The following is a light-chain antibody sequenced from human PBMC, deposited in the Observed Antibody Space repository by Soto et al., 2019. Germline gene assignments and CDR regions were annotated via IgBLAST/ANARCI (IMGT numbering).Light chain of an antibody. J-gene: IGKJ4*01. CDR2: DAT. Sequence: IELKHSPAPLPLSPGERDPLSCRASQSVGSFLAWYQQKPGQAPRLLMYDATNRATGIPARFSGSGSVTDFTLTISSLEPEDFAVYYCQQRRNWPLTFGGGTKVDIK. V-gene: IGKV3-11*01. CDR1: QSVGSF. CDR3: QQRRNWPLT.